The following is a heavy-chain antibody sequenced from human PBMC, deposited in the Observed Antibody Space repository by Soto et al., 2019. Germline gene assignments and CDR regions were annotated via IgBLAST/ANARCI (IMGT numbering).Heavy chain of an antibody. V-gene: IGHV3-23*01. CDR1: GFTFSLYA. D-gene: IGHD3-9*01. Sequence: EEQLLESGGGLVQPGGSLRLSCAASGFTFSLYAMTWVHHTPGKGLEWVASISGTGERTYYADSVKGRFIISKDNSKNTVFLQMNSLRAEDTAEYYCAKGDWLYDNYYGMEVWGQGTSVTVSS. CDR3: AKGDWLYDNYYGMEV. J-gene: IGHJ6*02. CDR2: ISGTGERT.